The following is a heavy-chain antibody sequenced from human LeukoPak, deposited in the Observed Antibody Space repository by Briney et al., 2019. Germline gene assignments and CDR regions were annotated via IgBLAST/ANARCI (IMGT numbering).Heavy chain of an antibody. V-gene: IGHV3-23*01. J-gene: IGHJ3*02. CDR1: GFTFSRYD. D-gene: IGHD3-22*01. CDR2: IRGSGERI. Sequence: RAGGSLTLSCVGSGFTFSRYDMNWVRQTPGKGLEWVPSIRGSGERIHYADSVKGRFTIARDNSKNTLYLQMRSLRPEDTAVYYCAKDGDYYDSSALVALDTWGQGTMVTVSS. CDR3: AKDGDYYDSSALVALDT.